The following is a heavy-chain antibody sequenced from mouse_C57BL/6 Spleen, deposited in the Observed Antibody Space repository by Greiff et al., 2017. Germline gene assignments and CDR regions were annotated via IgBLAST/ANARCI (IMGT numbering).Heavy chain of an antibody. CDR1: GYTFTDYE. CDR3: TRKGYYGSSYFAY. Sequence: QVQLKQSGAELVRPGASVTLSCKASGYTFTDYEMHWVKQTPVHGLEWIGAIDPATGGTAYNQKFKGKAILTADKSSSTAYMELRSLTAEDSAVYYCTRKGYYGSSYFAYWGQGTLVTVSA. CDR2: IDPATGGT. V-gene: IGHV1-15*01. J-gene: IGHJ3*01. D-gene: IGHD1-1*01.